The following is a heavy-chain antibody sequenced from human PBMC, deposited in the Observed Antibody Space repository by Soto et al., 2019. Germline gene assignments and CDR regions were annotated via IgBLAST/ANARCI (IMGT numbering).Heavy chain of an antibody. D-gene: IGHD5-18*01. CDR3: ARGIDSAKAGY. V-gene: IGHV4-34*01. CDR2: ISSYEGT. J-gene: IGHJ4*01. Sequence: SETLSLTCSFSGGSLSYTSWSWIRQPPGKGLEWIGEISSYEGTNYNPSLRSRVTMPRDTSRNQLSLQLTSMTAADTAVYYCARGIDSAKAGYWDQGALVTVS. CDR1: GGSLSYTS.